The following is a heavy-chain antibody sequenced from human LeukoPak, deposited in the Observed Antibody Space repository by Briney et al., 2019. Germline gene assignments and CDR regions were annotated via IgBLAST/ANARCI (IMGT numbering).Heavy chain of an antibody. CDR1: GFMFSGYW. V-gene: IGHV3-74*01. CDR3: ARYSNYWYEFDY. Sequence: GGSLRLSCAASGFMFSGYWMHWVRQGPEKGLELVSRIDNDGNGIIYADSVKGRFTISRDSAKNSLYLQMNSLRAEDTAVYYCARYSNYWYEFDYWGQGTLVTVSS. J-gene: IGHJ4*02. CDR2: IDNDGNGI. D-gene: IGHD6-13*01.